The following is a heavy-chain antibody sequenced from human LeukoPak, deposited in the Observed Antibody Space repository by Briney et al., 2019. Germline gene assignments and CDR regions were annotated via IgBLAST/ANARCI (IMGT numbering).Heavy chain of an antibody. CDR1: GGSFSGYY. V-gene: IGHV4-34*01. Sequence: PSETLSLTCAVYGGSFSGYYWSWIRQPPGKGLEWIGEINHSGSTNYNPSLKSRVTISVDTSKNQFSLKLSSVTAADTAVSYCAGWIRLGYYYMDVWGKGTTVTVSS. J-gene: IGHJ6*03. CDR2: INHSGST. D-gene: IGHD3-16*01. CDR3: AGWIRLGYYYMDV.